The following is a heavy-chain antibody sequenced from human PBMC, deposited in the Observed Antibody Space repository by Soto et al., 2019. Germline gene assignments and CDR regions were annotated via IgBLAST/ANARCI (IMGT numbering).Heavy chain of an antibody. Sequence: ASVKVSCKASGYTFTSYGISWVRQAPGQGLEWMGWISAYNGNTNYAQKLQGRVTMTTDTSTSTAYMELRSLRSDDTAVYYCARPQATDFWSGYYTSFDYWGQGTLVTVSS. D-gene: IGHD3-3*01. CDR2: ISAYNGNT. V-gene: IGHV1-18*01. J-gene: IGHJ4*02. CDR3: ARPQATDFWSGYYTSFDY. CDR1: GYTFTSYG.